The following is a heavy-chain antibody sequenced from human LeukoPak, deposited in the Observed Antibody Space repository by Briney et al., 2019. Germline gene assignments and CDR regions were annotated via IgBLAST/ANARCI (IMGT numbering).Heavy chain of an antibody. CDR3: ARDLVWFGEPKGYYNYMDV. J-gene: IGHJ6*03. CDR2: ITSDSRYM. V-gene: IGHV3-21*01. CDR1: GFTFSNYN. Sequence: GGSLRLSCTVSGFTFSNYNTNWVRQAPGQALEWVSSITSDSRYMYYGDSVKGRFTISRDNAKNSLYLQMNTLRAEDTAVYYCARDLVWFGEPKGYYNYMDVWGKGTTVTVSS. D-gene: IGHD3-10*01.